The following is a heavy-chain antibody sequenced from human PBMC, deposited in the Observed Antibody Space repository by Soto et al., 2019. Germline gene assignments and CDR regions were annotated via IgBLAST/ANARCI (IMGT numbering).Heavy chain of an antibody. J-gene: IGHJ4*02. CDR3: LVSGNYRFAY. V-gene: IGHV3-74*01. CDR1: GFTFSSYW. CDR2: INGGGSST. D-gene: IGHD1-26*01. Sequence: EVQLVESGGDLVQPGESLRLSCAASGFTFSSYWMHWVRQAPGKGLVWVARINGGGSSTSYADSVKGRFTISRDNARITLYLQMNSLRAEDTAVYYCLVSGNYRFAYWGPGILVTVSS.